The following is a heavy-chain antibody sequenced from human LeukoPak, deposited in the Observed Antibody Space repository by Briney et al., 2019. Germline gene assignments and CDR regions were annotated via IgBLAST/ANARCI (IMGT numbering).Heavy chain of an antibody. J-gene: IGHJ1*01. Sequence: PGGSLRLSCAASGFTFSSYSMNWVRQAPGQGLEWVSYISSSTSTIYYADSVKGRFTISRDNAKNSLYLQINSLRDEDTAVYYCARDGYCSGTSCYHGYFQHWGQGTLVTVSS. D-gene: IGHD2-2*03. CDR1: GFTFSSYS. CDR3: ARDGYCSGTSCYHGYFQH. CDR2: ISSSTSTI. V-gene: IGHV3-48*02.